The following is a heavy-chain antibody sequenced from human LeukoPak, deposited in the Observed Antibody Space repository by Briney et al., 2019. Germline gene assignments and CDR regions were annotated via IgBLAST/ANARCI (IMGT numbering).Heavy chain of an antibody. CDR2: INHSGTT. J-gene: IGHJ6*03. D-gene: IGHD3-10*01. CDR1: GGSLSGSY. CDR3: ARVPSLWFGDKHYSALYSSYIDV. V-gene: IGHV4-34*01. Sequence: SETLSLTCPVYGGSLSGSYASWVRQPPGKGLEWIGEINHSGTTNYIPSLKSRVTISVDTPKNHFSLRLSSVTAADTAVYYCARVPSLWFGDKHYSALYSSYIDVSGNRNTVTVSS.